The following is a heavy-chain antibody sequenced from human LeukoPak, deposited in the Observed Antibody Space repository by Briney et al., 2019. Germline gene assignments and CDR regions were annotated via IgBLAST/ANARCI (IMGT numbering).Heavy chain of an antibody. J-gene: IGHJ4*02. D-gene: IGHD1-26*01. V-gene: IGHV4-59*01. Sequence: SETLSLTCTGSGGSISSYLWSWIRQPPGEGLEWIGYIYYSGSTNYNPSLKSRVTILVDTSKNQFSLKVSSVTAADTAVYYCARGQYSGSGFDNWGQGSLVTVSS. CDR2: IYYSGST. CDR3: ARGQYSGSGFDN. CDR1: GGSISSYL.